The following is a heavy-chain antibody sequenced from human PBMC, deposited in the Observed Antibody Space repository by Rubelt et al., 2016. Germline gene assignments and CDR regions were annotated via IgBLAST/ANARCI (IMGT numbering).Heavy chain of an antibody. Sequence: QVQLVQSGAEVKKPGASVKVSCKASGYTFTSYGISWVRQAPGQGLEWMGWISAYNGNTNYAQKLQGRVTKTTDTSTNEATMERRSLRLDDAAVAYWAREARKYRGGYYDYYGMDVWGQGTTVTVSS. CDR2: ISAYNGNT. V-gene: IGHV1-18*01. CDR1: GYTFTSYG. D-gene: IGHD2-21*01. J-gene: IGHJ6*02. CDR3: AREARKYRGGYYDYYGMDV.